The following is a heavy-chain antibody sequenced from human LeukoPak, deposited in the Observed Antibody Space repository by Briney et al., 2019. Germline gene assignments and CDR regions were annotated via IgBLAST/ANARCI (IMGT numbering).Heavy chain of an antibody. Sequence: GGSLRLSCAASGFTFSSYAMGWVRQAPGKGLEWVSAISGSGGSTYYADSVKGRFTISRDNSKNTLYLQMNSLRAEDTAVYYCAKLGGTAMVKVYLFDYWGQGTLVTVSS. V-gene: IGHV3-23*01. CDR2: ISGSGGST. D-gene: IGHD5-18*01. J-gene: IGHJ4*02. CDR1: GFTFSSYA. CDR3: AKLGGTAMVKVYLFDY.